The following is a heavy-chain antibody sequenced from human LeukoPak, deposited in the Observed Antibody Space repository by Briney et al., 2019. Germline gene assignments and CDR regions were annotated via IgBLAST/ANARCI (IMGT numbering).Heavy chain of an antibody. CDR1: GFTFSSYT. CDR2: ISSSSSSHI. D-gene: IGHD2-8*02. J-gene: IGHJ4*02. V-gene: IGHV3-21*01. Sequence: GGSLRLSCAASGFTFSSYTMNWVRQAPGKGLEWVSSISSSSSSHIYYADSVKGRFTLSRDNAKNSLYLQMNSLRAEDTAVYYCARVVPGTGFFYWGQGTLVTVSS. CDR3: ARVVPGTGFFY.